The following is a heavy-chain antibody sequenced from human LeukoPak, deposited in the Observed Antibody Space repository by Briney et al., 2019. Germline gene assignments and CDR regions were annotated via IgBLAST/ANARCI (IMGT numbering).Heavy chain of an antibody. CDR1: GSTFSSYG. D-gene: IGHD6-13*01. V-gene: IGHV3-30*18. J-gene: IGHJ5*02. CDR3: AKDYRAAASPSPSWFDP. CDR2: ISYDGSNK. Sequence: GGSLRLSCAASGSTFSSYGMHWVRQAPGKGLEWVAVISYDGSNKYYADSVKGRFTISRDNSKNTLYLQMNSLRAEDTAVYYCAKDYRAAASPSPSWFDPWGQGTLVTVSS.